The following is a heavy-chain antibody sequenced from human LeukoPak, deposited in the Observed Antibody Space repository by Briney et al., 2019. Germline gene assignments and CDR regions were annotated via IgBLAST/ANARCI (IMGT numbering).Heavy chain of an antibody. CDR3: ARVPIFGVGPLLDAFDI. D-gene: IGHD3-3*02. Sequence: ASVKVSCKASGYTFTSYYMHWVRQAPGQGLEWMGIINPSGGTTSYAQKFQGRVTMTRDTSTSTVYMELSSLRSEDTAVYYRARVPIFGVGPLLDAFDIWGQGTMVTVSS. CDR1: GYTFTSYY. V-gene: IGHV1-46*01. J-gene: IGHJ3*02. CDR2: INPSGGTT.